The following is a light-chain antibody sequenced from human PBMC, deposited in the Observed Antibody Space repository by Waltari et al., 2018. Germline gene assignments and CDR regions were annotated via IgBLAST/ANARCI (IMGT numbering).Light chain of an antibody. CDR2: YDT. V-gene: IGLV3-21*04. CDR1: NIGIKS. CDR3: QVWDSGSAHQV. J-gene: IGLJ3*02. Sequence: SYVLTQPPSVSVAPGETARITCGGNNIGIKSVRWFQQKPGQAPVLVIYYDTDRPSGVPERFSGSNSGNTATLTISRVEAGDEADYYCQVWDSGSAHQVFGGETKVTVL.